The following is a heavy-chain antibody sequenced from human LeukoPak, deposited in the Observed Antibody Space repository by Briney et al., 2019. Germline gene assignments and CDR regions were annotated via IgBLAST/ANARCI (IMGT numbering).Heavy chain of an antibody. CDR2: IWYDGSNK. CDR3: AREDYYDSSGYYY. J-gene: IGHJ4*02. Sequence: GRSLRLSCAASGFTFSSYGMHWVRQAPGKGLEWVAVIWYDGSNKYYADSVKGRFTISRDNSKNTLYLQMNSLRAEDTAVYYCAREDYYDSSGYYYWGQGTLVTVSS. V-gene: IGHV3-33*01. D-gene: IGHD3-22*01. CDR1: GFTFSSYG.